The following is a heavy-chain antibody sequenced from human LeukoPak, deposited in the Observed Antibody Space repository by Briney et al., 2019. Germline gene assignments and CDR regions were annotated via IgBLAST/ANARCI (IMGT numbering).Heavy chain of an antibody. J-gene: IGHJ4*02. Sequence: GGSLRLSCAASGFTFSSYAMSWVRQAPGKGLEWVSAISGSDYSTYYADSVKGRFTISRDNSKNTLYLQMNSLRAEDTAVYYCAKVTTLTSYYIDYWGQGTLVTVSS. CDR2: ISGSDYST. CDR1: GFTFSSYA. CDR3: AKVTTLTSYYIDY. D-gene: IGHD4-17*01. V-gene: IGHV3-23*01.